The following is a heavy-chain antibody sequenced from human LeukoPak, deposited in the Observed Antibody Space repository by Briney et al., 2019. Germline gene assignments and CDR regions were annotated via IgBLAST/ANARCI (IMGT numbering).Heavy chain of an antibody. Sequence: SETLSLTCAVSGGSISSGGYSWSWIRQPPGKGLEWIGYIYHSGSTYYNPSLKSRVTISVDTSKNQFSLKLSSVTAADTAVYYCARVGYDDYGDYRPGDYWGQGTLVTVSS. J-gene: IGHJ4*02. D-gene: IGHD4-17*01. CDR1: GGSISSGGYS. V-gene: IGHV4-30-2*01. CDR3: ARVGYDDYGDYRPGDY. CDR2: IYHSGST.